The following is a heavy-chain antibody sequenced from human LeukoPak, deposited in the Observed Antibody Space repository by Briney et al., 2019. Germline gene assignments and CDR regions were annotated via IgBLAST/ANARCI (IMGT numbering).Heavy chain of an antibody. Sequence: GGSLRLSCAASGFTFSSYEMNWVRQAPGKGLKWVSYISSSGSTIYYADSAKGRFTISRDNAKNSLYLQMNSLRAEDTAVYYCARRQATGGFDYWGQGTLVTVSS. V-gene: IGHV3-48*03. J-gene: IGHJ4*02. CDR3: ARRQATGGFDY. CDR1: GFTFSSYE. CDR2: ISSSGSTI.